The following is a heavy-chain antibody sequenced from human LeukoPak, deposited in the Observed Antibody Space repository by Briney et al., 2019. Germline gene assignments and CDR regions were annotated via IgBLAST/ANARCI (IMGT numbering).Heavy chain of an antibody. V-gene: IGHV1-2*02. Sequence: ASVRVSFKASGYTFTGYYMHWVRQAPGQGLEWMGWINPNSGGTNYAQKFQGRVTMTRDTSISTAYMELSRLRSDDTAVYYCARDVVVTAFFASGAFDIWGQGTMVTVSS. D-gene: IGHD2-21*02. CDR1: GYTFTGYY. CDR3: ARDVVVTAFFASGAFDI. CDR2: INPNSGGT. J-gene: IGHJ3*02.